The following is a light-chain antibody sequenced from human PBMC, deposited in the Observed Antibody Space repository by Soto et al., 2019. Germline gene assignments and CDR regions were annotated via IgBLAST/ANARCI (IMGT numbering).Light chain of an antibody. Sequence: EIVVTQSPATLSVSPGERATLSCSASQSVSSNYAACYQQTPGAAPRLLIVRANNAATGIPDWFSGSGCGKEFIITISGLEPEDSGIYRCHQRGGSPQTFGQGTKVDIK. V-gene: IGKV3-20*01. J-gene: IGKJ1*01. CDR1: QSVSSNY. CDR3: HQRGGSPQT. CDR2: RAN.